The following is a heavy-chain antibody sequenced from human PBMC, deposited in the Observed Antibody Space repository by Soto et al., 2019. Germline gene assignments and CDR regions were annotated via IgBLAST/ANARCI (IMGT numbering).Heavy chain of an antibody. Sequence: SETLSLTCTVSGCSVSSGSYYWRWLRQPPGKGLEWIGYIYYSGSTNYNSSLKSPVTISVDTSKNQYSLKLRSVTAGDTAVYYCARESLTRGAYCGGDCYCGGDWFDPWGQGTLVTVSS. V-gene: IGHV4-61*01. CDR1: GCSVSSGSYY. CDR2: IYYSGST. J-gene: IGHJ5*02. CDR3: ARESLTRGAYCGGDCYCGGDWFDP. D-gene: IGHD2-21*02.